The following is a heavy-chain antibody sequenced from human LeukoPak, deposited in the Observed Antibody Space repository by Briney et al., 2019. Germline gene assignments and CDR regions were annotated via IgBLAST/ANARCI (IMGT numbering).Heavy chain of an antibody. J-gene: IGHJ2*01. CDR3: ARDEGVDASGYYSYWYFDL. V-gene: IGHV4-59*01. Sequence: SETLSLTCTVSGGSISRYSWSWIRQPPGKGLEWIGYIYYSGSTNYNPSLKSRVTISLDKSKNQFSLKLSSVTAADTAVYYCARDEGVDASGYYSYWYFDLWGRGTLVTVSS. CDR2: IYYSGST. CDR1: GGSISRYS. D-gene: IGHD3-22*01.